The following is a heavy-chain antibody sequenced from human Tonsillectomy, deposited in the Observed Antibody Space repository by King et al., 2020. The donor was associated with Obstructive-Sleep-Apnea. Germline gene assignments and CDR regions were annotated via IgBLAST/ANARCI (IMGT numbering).Heavy chain of an antibody. Sequence: HVQLQQWGAGLLKPSETLSLTCAVYGGSFSGYYWSWIRQPPGKGLEWIGEINHSGSTNYNPSLKSRVTISVDTSKNQFSLKLSSVTAADTAVYYCAIPSYSGSYYFDYWGQGTLVTVSS. CDR3: AIPSYSGSYYFDY. CDR1: GGSFSGYY. CDR2: INHSGST. V-gene: IGHV4-34*01. D-gene: IGHD1-26*01. J-gene: IGHJ4*02.